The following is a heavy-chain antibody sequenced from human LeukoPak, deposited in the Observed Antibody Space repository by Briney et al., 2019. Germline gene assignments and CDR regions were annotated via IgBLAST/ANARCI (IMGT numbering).Heavy chain of an antibody. D-gene: IGHD2-15*01. J-gene: IGHJ4*02. V-gene: IGHV4-59*08. Sequence: PSETLSLTCTVSGGSISSYYWSWIRQPPGERLEWIACIYYSGNANYNPSLESRVTISVDTSQNQFSLKVRSVTVADTAVYYCARHKEGYCDGGSCPYYFDYWGQGSLVTVSS. CDR1: GGSISSYY. CDR3: ARHKEGYCDGGSCPYYFDY. CDR2: IYYSGNA.